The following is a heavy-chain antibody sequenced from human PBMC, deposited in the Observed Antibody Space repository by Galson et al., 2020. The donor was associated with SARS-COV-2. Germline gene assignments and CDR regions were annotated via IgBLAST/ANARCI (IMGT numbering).Heavy chain of an antibody. D-gene: IGHD6-13*01. V-gene: IGHV3-20*01. CDR2: INWNGGST. Sequence: GESLKISCAASGFTFDDYGMSWVRQAPGKGLEWVSGINWNGGSTGYADSVKGRFTISRDNAKNSLYLQMNSLRAEDTALYHCARGSIAAAGWGFDPWGQGTLVTVSS. J-gene: IGHJ5*02. CDR1: GFTFDDYG. CDR3: ARGSIAAAGWGFDP.